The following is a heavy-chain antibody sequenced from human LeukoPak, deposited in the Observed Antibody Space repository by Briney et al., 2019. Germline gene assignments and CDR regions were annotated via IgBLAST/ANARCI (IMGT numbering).Heavy chain of an antibody. V-gene: IGHV1-2*02. CDR1: GYLFTDYY. J-gene: IGHJ6*02. CDR2: IDPNSGGT. CDR3: VRSRTPFYYYGMNV. Sequence: ASVKVSCTASGYLFTDYYLHWIRQAPGQGLEWMGWIDPNSGGTHHAVKFQGRATMTRDTTISTVYMDLSSLRSDDTGLYYCVRSRTPFYYYGMNVWGLGTSVTVSS. D-gene: IGHD1-1*01.